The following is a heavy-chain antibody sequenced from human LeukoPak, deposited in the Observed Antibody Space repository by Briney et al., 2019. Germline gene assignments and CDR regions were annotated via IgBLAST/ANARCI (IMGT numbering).Heavy chain of an antibody. CDR2: IYSGGST. V-gene: IGHV3-53*01. D-gene: IGHD6-19*01. J-gene: IGHJ4*02. CDR1: GFTVSSNY. CDR3: AGEIAVAGGYDY. Sequence: GGSLRLSCAASGFTVSSNYMSWVRQAPGKGLEWVSVIYSGGSTYYADSVKGRFTISRDNPKNTLYLQMNSLRAEDTAVYYCAGEIAVAGGYDYWGQGTLVTVSS.